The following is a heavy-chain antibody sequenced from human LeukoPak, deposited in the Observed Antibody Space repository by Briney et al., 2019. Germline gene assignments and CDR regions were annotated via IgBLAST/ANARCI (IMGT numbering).Heavy chain of an antibody. V-gene: IGHV3-64*01. CDR1: GLAFSTYS. Sequence: PGGSLRLSCAASGLAFSTYSMSWVRQAPGKGLEYVSAISSNGGSTYYANSVKGRFTISRDNSKNTLFLQMGSLRAEDMAVYYCARGGSIAARPIDYWGQGTLVTVSS. J-gene: IGHJ4*02. CDR3: ARGGSIAARPIDY. D-gene: IGHD6-6*01. CDR2: ISSNGGST.